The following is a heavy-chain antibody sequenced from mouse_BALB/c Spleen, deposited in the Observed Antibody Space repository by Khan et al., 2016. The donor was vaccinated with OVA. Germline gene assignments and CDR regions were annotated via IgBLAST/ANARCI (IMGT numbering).Heavy chain of an antibody. Sequence: EVELVESGGDLVKPGGSLKLSCVASGFTFSSYSMSWVRQTPDKRLEWVASISSGGDYTYYPDSVKGRFTISRDNAKNTLYLQMNDLKSEDTATYYCADHLAGSCAYGGQGTMVTVSA. CDR3: ADHLAGSCAY. CDR2: ISSGGDYT. D-gene: IGHD1-1*01. CDR1: GFTFSSYS. V-gene: IGHV5-6*01. J-gene: IGHJ3*01.